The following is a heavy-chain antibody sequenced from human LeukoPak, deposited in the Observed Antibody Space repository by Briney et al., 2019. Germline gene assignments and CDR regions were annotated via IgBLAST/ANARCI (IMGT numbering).Heavy chain of an antibody. CDR3: ARDFLKWQWLGLLGN. J-gene: IGHJ4*02. CDR2: IRYDGSKK. Sequence: GGSLRLSCTVSGFTFSDYGMHWVRQAPGKGLEWVSFIRYDGSKKYYADSVKGRFTISRDISKNTVHLQMNSLRADDTSVYYCARDFLKWQWLGLLGNWGPGTLVSVSS. D-gene: IGHD5-12*01. V-gene: IGHV3-30*02. CDR1: GFTFSDYG.